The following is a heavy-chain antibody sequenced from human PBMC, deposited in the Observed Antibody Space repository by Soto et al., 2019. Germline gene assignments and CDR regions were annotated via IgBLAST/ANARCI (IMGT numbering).Heavy chain of an antibody. CDR1: GFTFSSYS. J-gene: IGHJ3*02. CDR3: ARALIVAKPQKDAFDI. D-gene: IGHD5-12*01. CDR2: ISSSSSTI. Sequence: GGSLRLSCAASGFTFSSYSMNWVRQAPGKGLEWVSYISSSSSTIYYADSVKGRFTISRDNAKNSLYLQMNSLRAEDTAVYYCARALIVAKPQKDAFDIWGQGTTVTVSS. V-gene: IGHV3-48*01.